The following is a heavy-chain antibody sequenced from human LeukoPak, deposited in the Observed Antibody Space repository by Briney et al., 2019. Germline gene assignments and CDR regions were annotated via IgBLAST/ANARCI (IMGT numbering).Heavy chain of an antibody. CDR3: TREVSGSLYFDY. Sequence: GGSLRLSCAASGFTFSSYAMSWVRQAPGKGLEWVSAISGSGGSTYYADSVKGRFTISRDNSKNTLYLQMNSLRAEDTAVYYCTREVSGSLYFDYWGQGALVTVSS. CDR2: ISGSGGST. CDR1: GFTFSSYA. J-gene: IGHJ4*02. D-gene: IGHD1-26*01. V-gene: IGHV3-23*01.